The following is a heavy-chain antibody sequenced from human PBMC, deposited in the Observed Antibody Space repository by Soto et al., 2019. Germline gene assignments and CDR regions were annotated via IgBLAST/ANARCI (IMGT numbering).Heavy chain of an antibody. CDR3: ARAPLGGDKQQLVQVTYEDY. CDR2: IYYSGST. V-gene: IGHV4-30-4*01. J-gene: IGHJ4*02. D-gene: IGHD6-13*01. Sequence: SETLSLTCTVSGGSISSGDYYWSWIRQPPGKGLEWIGYIYYSGSTYYNPSLKSRVTISVDTSKNQFSLKLSSVTAADTAVYYCARAPLGGDKQQLVQVTYEDYWGQGTLVTVSS. CDR1: GGSISSGDYY.